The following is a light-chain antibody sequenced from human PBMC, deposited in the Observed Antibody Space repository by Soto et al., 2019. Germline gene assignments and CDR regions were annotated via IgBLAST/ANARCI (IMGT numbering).Light chain of an antibody. CDR1: QSVRTY. V-gene: IGKV3-20*01. CDR2: GAS. J-gene: IGKJ1*01. CDR3: QQYGSSGT. Sequence: EIVMTQSPGTLSVSPGERATLSFRASQSVRTYLAWYQQKPGQAPRLLIYGASNRATGIPDRFSGSGSGTDFTLTISRLEPEDFAVYYCQQYGSSGTFGQGTKVDNK.